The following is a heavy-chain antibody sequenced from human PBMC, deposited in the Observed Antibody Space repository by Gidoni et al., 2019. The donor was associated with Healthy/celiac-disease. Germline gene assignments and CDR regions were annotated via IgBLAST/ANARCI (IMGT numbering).Heavy chain of an antibody. J-gene: IGHJ3*02. CDR1: GFTFSGYD. Sequence: QLQLLESGGGLVKPGGSRRLSCPASGFTFSGYDMSWVRQAPGKGLEWVSYISSSGSTIYYADSVKGRFTISRDNAKNSLYLQMNSLRAEDTAVYYCARVVTTGYTFDIWGQGTMVTVSS. V-gene: IGHV3-11*01. CDR3: ARVVTTGYTFDI. D-gene: IGHD4-17*01. CDR2: ISSSGSTI.